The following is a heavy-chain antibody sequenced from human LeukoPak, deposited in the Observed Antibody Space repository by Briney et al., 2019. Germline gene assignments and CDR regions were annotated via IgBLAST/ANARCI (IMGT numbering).Heavy chain of an antibody. CDR1: GGSISSYY. CDR3: ARELLGYCTNGVCYTGYYFDY. V-gene: IGHV4-59*01. D-gene: IGHD2-8*01. Sequence: SETLSLTCTVSGGSISSYYWSWIRQPPGKGLEWIGYIYYSGSTNYNPSLKSRVTISVDTSKNQFSLKLSSGTAADTAVYYCARELLGYCTNGVCYTGYYFDYWGQGTLVTVSS. J-gene: IGHJ4*02. CDR2: IYYSGST.